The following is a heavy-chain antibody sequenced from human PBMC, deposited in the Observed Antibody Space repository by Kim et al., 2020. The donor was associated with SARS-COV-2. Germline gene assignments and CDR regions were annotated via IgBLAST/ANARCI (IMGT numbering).Heavy chain of an antibody. V-gene: IGHV4-39*01. CDR3: ARQKNMVDYGDYPY. CDR2: IYYSGST. D-gene: IGHD4-17*01. J-gene: IGHJ4*02. CDR1: GGSISSSSYY. Sequence: SETLSLTCTVSGGSISSSSYYWGWIRQPPGKGLEWIGSIYYSGSTYYNPSLKSRVTISVDTSKNQFSLKLSSVTAADTAVYYCARQKNMVDYGDYPYWGQGTLVTVSS.